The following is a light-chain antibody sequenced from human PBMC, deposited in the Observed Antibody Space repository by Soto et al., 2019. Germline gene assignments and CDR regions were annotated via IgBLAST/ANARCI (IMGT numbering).Light chain of an antibody. V-gene: IGKV2-40*01. J-gene: IGKJ4*01. CDR2: TVS. CDR3: MQRTEFPST. CDR1: QSLLDSDDGNTY. Sequence: EIVMTQTPLSLPVTPGEPASTSCRSSQSLLDSDDGNTYLDWYVQRPGQSPQLLIYTVSYRASGVPDRFSGSGSGTDFTLKISRVEAEDVGVYYCMQRTEFPSTFAGGTKVDIK.